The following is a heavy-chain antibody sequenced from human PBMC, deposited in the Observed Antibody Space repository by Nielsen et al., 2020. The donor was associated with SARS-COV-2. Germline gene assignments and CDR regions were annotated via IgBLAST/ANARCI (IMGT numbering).Heavy chain of an antibody. J-gene: IGHJ6*02. Sequence: GESLKISCAASGFTFSSYSMNWVRQAPGKGLEWVSSISSSSSYIYYADSVKGRFTISRDNAKNSLYQQMNSLRAEDTAVYYCARVTTNYDILKGYYYGMDVWGQGTTVTVSS. CDR1: GFTFSSYS. D-gene: IGHD3-9*01. CDR3: ARVTTNYDILKGYYYGMDV. V-gene: IGHV3-21*01. CDR2: ISSSSSYI.